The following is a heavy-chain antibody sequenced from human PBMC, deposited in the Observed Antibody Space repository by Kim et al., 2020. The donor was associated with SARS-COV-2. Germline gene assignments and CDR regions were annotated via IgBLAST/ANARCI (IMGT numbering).Heavy chain of an antibody. CDR3: ARVGDSSGYYPYYFDD. V-gene: IGHV3-11*05. J-gene: IGHJ4*02. Sequence: SVKGRFTISRDNAKNSMYLQMNSLRAEDKAVYYCARVGDSSGYYPYYFDDWGQGTLVTVSS. D-gene: IGHD3-22*01.